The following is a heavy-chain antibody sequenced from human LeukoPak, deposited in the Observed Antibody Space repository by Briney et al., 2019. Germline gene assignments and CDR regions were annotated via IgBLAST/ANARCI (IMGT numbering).Heavy chain of an antibody. D-gene: IGHD5-18*01. J-gene: IGHJ4*02. CDR3: ARDPGYSYGLDY. CDR1: GFTFSSYS. Sequence: PGGSLRLSCAASGFTFSSYSMNWVRQAPGKGLEWVSSISSSSSYIYYADSVKGRFTISRDNAKNSLYLQMNSLRAEDTAVYYCARDPGYSYGLDYWGQGTLVTVSS. V-gene: IGHV3-21*01. CDR2: ISSSSSYI.